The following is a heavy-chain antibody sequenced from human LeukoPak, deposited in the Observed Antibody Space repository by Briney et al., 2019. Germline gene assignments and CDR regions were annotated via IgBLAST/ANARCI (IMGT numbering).Heavy chain of an antibody. CDR3: ARTGDYSRSTGGWFDL. J-gene: IGHJ5*02. CDR2: IFYTGTT. Sequence: SSETLSLTCSVSGGSVSSGNYYWSWIRQPPGKGLEWVGCIFYTGTTSYNPSLKSRVTISADTSKKQFSLSLTSVTAADTAVYFCARTGDYSRSTGGWFDLWGQGTLVTVSS. V-gene: IGHV4-61*01. D-gene: IGHD4-11*01. CDR1: GGSVSSGNYY.